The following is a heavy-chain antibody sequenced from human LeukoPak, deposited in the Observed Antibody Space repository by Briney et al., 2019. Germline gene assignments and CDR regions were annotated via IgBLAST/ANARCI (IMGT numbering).Heavy chain of an antibody. Sequence: GGSLRLSCAASGFTFTTYWMSWVRQAPGKGLEWVANIKKDGSEKYFVDSVKGRFTISRDNAKTSLYLQMNSLRAEDTAVYYCARDLSGVTGYTYGRGIDYWGQGTLVTVSS. V-gene: IGHV3-7*01. CDR2: IKKDGSEK. J-gene: IGHJ4*02. CDR3: ARDLSGVTGYTYGRGIDY. D-gene: IGHD5-18*01. CDR1: GFTFTTYW.